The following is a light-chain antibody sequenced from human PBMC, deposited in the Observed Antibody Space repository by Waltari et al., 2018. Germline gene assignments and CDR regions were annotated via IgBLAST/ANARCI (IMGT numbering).Light chain of an antibody. Sequence: DIQLTQSPSSLSASIGDRVSITCRASQDINSYLAWYQQKPGKAPKLLIYKASSLQSGVPSRFSGSGYGTEFTLTISSLQSEDFGIYYCQQRSGNPTFGQGTKVEIK. CDR1: QDINSY. CDR2: KAS. J-gene: IGKJ1*01. CDR3: QQRSGNPT. V-gene: IGKV1-9*01.